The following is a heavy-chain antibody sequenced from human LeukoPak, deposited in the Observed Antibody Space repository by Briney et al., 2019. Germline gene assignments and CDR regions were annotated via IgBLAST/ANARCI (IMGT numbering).Heavy chain of an antibody. CDR3: ASHKLLWFGESDR. V-gene: IGHV3-53*04. CDR2: IYSGGST. CDR1: GFTVSSNY. J-gene: IGHJ4*02. Sequence: TGGSLRLSCAASGFTVSSNYMSWVRQAPGKGLEWVSVIYSGGSTYYADPVKGRFTISRHNSKNTLYLQMNSLRAEDTAVYYCASHKLLWFGESDRWGQGTLVTVSS. D-gene: IGHD3-10*01.